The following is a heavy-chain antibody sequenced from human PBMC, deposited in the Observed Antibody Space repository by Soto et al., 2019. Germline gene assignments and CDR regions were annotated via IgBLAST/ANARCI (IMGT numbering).Heavy chain of an antibody. CDR3: ARDQAPYRNGWYY. CDR1: GYTFTSYG. Sequence: QIYLVQSGAEVKKPGASVKVSCKASGYTFTSYGIIWVRQAPGQGLEWMGWINTKNGNTHYAQKLQGRGTMTTDTSTTTAYMELRSLRTDDTAVYFCARDQAPYRNGWYYWGQGTLVTVSS. V-gene: IGHV1-18*01. J-gene: IGHJ4*02. D-gene: IGHD6-19*01. CDR2: INTKNGNT.